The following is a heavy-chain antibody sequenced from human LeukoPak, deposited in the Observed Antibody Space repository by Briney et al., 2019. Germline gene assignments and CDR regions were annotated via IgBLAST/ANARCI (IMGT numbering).Heavy chain of an antibody. CDR2: INHSGST. CDR3: ARRRLPYYYYMDV. Sequence: SETLSLTCSVSGGSISRSNYYWGWIRQPPGKGLEWIGEINHSGSTNYNPSLKSRVTISVDTSKNQFSLKLSSVTAADTAVYYCARRRLPYYYYMDVWGKGTTVTVSS. CDR1: GGSISRSNYY. J-gene: IGHJ6*03. D-gene: IGHD6-25*01. V-gene: IGHV4-39*07.